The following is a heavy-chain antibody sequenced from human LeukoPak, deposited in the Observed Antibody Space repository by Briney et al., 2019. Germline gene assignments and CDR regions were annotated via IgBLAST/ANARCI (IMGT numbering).Heavy chain of an antibody. CDR2: IIPIFGTA. J-gene: IGHJ4*02. V-gene: IGHV1-69*05. D-gene: IGHD2-2*01. CDR3: EREVIVVGWFNY. CDR1: GGTFSSYA. Sequence: ASVKVSCKASGGTFSSYAISWVRQAPGQGLEWMGGIIPIFGTANYAQKFQGRVTITTDESTSTASMELSSLRSEDTAVYYCEREVIVVGWFNYWSEGTLVTASS.